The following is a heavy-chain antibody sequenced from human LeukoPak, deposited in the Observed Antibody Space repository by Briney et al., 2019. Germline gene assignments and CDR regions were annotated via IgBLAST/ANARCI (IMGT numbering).Heavy chain of an antibody. CDR2: ISSSSSYI. J-gene: IGHJ5*02. CDR3: ARGSRQQYYGSGSPQRFDP. Sequence: GGSLRLSCAASGFTFSSYSMNWVRQAPGKGLEWVSSISSSSSYIYYADSVKGRFTISRDNDKNSLYLQMHSPRAEDTAVYYCARGSRQQYYGSGSPQRFDPWGQGTLVTVSS. D-gene: IGHD3-10*01. CDR1: GFTFSSYS. V-gene: IGHV3-21*01.